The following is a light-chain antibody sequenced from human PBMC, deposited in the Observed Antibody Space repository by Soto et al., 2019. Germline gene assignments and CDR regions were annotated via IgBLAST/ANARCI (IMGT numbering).Light chain of an antibody. CDR3: SSYAGSNNVV. V-gene: IGLV2-8*01. Sequence: QSVLTQPPSASGSPGQSVTISCTGTSSDVGDYNYVSWFQQHPGKAPKLMIYEVNKRFSGVPDRFSGSKSGNTASLTVSGLQTEDEDDYYCSSYAGSNNVVFGGGTKVTVL. J-gene: IGLJ2*01. CDR1: SSDVGDYNY. CDR2: EVN.